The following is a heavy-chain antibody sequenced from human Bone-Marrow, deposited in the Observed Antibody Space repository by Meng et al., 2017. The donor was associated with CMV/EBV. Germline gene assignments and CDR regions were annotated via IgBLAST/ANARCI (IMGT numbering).Heavy chain of an antibody. CDR3: ASRYYDFWSGYVRFDP. Sequence: SETLSLTCTVSGGSISSSSYYWGWIRQPPGKGLEWIGSIYYSGSTYYNPSLKSRVTISVDTSKNQFSLKLSSVTAADTAVYYRASRYYDFWSGYVRFDPWGQGTLVTVSS. D-gene: IGHD3-3*01. CDR1: GGSISSSSYY. V-gene: IGHV4-39*01. J-gene: IGHJ5*02. CDR2: IYYSGST.